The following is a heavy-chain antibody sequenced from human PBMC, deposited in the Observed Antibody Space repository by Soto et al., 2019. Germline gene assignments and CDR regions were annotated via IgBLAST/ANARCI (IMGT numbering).Heavy chain of an antibody. J-gene: IGHJ4*02. CDR3: ARGPNWGYRFAS. D-gene: IGHD7-27*01. CDR1: GGTFSGHA. Sequence: QVQLVQSGAEVKKPGSSVKVSCEASGGTFSGHAISWVRQAPGQGPEWMGGLIPLFGTTQHAQNFQARLTIPAHTYTRTAYMELTRLRFEDTAIYYCARGPNWGYRFASWGQGTMVTVSS. CDR2: LIPLFGTT. V-gene: IGHV1-69*06.